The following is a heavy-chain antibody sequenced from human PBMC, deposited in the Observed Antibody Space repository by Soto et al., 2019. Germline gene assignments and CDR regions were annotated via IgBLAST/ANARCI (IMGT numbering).Heavy chain of an antibody. CDR2: ISWNSGSI. V-gene: IGHV3-9*01. Sequence: EVQLVESGGGLVQPGRSLRLSCAASGFTFDDYAMHWVRQAPGKGLEWVSGISWNSGSIGYADSVKGRFTISRDNAKNYLYLQMNSLRAEDTALYYCAKVLGSEFGMSTVDAFDIWGQGTMVTVSS. CDR3: AKVLGSEFGMSTVDAFDI. CDR1: GFTFDDYA. J-gene: IGHJ3*02. D-gene: IGHD4-4*01.